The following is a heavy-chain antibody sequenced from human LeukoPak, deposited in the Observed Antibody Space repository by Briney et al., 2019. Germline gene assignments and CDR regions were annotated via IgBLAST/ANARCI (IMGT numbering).Heavy chain of an antibody. Sequence: GGSLRLTCAPSGFIFSGFGMHWVRQAPGKGLEWVAFIRYDGSNKYYADSVKGRFTISRDNSKNTLYLQMSDLRAEDTAVYYCAKLSSSSFAIDYWGPGTLVTVSS. V-gene: IGHV3-30*02. J-gene: IGHJ4*02. D-gene: IGHD2-2*01. CDR1: GFIFSGFG. CDR2: IRYDGSNK. CDR3: AKLSSSSFAIDY.